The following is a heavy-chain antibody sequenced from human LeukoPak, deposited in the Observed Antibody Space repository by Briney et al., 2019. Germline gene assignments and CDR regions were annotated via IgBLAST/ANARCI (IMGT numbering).Heavy chain of an antibody. CDR3: AILWFGDLRGMDV. J-gene: IGHJ6*02. D-gene: IGHD3-10*01. Sequence: GGSLRLSCAASGFTFSSYEMNWVRQAPGKGLEWVSYISSGGSTIYYADSVKGRFTISRDNAKNSLYLQMNSLRAEDTAVYYCAILWFGDLRGMDVWGQGTTVTVSS. CDR1: GFTFSSYE. V-gene: IGHV3-48*03. CDR2: ISSGGSTI.